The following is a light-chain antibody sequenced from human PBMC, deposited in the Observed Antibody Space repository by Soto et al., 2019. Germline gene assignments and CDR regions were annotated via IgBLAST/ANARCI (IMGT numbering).Light chain of an antibody. CDR2: SNN. J-gene: IGLJ2*01. CDR3: ATWDDSLNGVV. CDR1: SSNIGRHG. V-gene: IGLV1-44*01. Sequence: QSVLTQPPSASGTPGQRVTISCSGSSSNIGRHGVNWYQHLPGAAPKLLIHSNNQRPSGVPDRFSGSTSGTSVSLTISGLQSEDEADYYCATWDDSLNGVVFGGGTKLTVL.